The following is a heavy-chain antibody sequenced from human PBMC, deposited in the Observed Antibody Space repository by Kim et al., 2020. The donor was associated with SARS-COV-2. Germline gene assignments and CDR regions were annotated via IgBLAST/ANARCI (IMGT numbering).Heavy chain of an antibody. CDR2: INAIGST. V-gene: IGHV4-34*01. CDR3: ARERRDVRRLRRNSYGMDV. Sequence: SETLSLSCAVFGESFSGHSWTWVRQPPGEGLEWIGEINAIGSTNYNPSLKSRVTISLDTSKNHFSLRLSSVTAADTAAYYCARERRDVRRLRRNSYGMDVWGQGTTVTVSS. D-gene: IGHD2-15*01. CDR1: GESFSGHS. J-gene: IGHJ6*02.